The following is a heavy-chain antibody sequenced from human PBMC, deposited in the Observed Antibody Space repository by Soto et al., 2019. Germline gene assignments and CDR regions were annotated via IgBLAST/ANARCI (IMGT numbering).Heavy chain of an antibody. J-gene: IGHJ6*02. CDR2: TYYKSKWNN. Sequence: SQTLSLPCVISGDSVSSNSAGWNWIRQSPSRGLEWLGRTYYKSKWNNDYALSVKSRITINPDTSKNQFSLHLYSVTPEDTAVYDCTGITWFRGMDVWGQGTPVTVSS. CDR1: GDSVSSNSAG. CDR3: TGITWFRGMDV. D-gene: IGHD3-10*01. V-gene: IGHV6-1*01.